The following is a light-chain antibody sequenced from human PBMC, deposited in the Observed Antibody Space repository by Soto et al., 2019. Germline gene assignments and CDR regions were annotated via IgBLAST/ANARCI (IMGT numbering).Light chain of an antibody. J-gene: IGLJ2*01. Sequence: QSVLTQPPSASGSPGQSVTISCTGTSSDVGGYNYVSWYQQHPGKAPKLIIYEVRERPSGVPDRFSGSKSGNTASLTVSGLQAEDEADYYCSSYTTSATRVFGGGTKLTVL. V-gene: IGLV2-8*01. CDR2: EVR. CDR3: SSYTTSATRV. CDR1: SSDVGGYNY.